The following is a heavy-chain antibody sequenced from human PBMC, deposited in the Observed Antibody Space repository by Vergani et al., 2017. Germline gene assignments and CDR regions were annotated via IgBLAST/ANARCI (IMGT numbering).Heavy chain of an antibody. J-gene: IGHJ4*02. D-gene: IGHD3-10*01. V-gene: IGHV3-48*03. CDR2: ISSSGSTI. CDR1: GFTFSSYE. Sequence: EVQLLESGGGLVQPGGSLRLSCAASGFTFSSYEMNWVRQAPGKGLEWVSYISSSGSTIYYADSVKGRFTISRDNAKNSLYLQMNSLRAEDTAVYYCARDLSYYYGSGVDYWGQGTLVTVSS. CDR3: ARDLSYYYGSGVDY.